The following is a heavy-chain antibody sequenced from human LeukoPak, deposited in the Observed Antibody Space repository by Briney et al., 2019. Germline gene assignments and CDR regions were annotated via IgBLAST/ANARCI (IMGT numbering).Heavy chain of an antibody. Sequence: GGSLRLSCAVSGVALTSHYISWVRQAPGKGLEWVSAIYSDGGTNYADSVKGRFTISRDTSKNTLYLQMNSLRPEDTAVYYCAKAGIGVVGYFDYWGQGTLVTVSS. CDR1: GVALTSHY. J-gene: IGHJ4*02. CDR3: AKAGIGVVGYFDY. CDR2: IYSDGGT. V-gene: IGHV3-53*01. D-gene: IGHD6-19*01.